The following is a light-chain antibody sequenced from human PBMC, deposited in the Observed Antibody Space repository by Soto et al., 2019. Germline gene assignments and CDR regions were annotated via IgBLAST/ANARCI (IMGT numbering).Light chain of an antibody. CDR3: QSYDISLHNYV. V-gene: IGLV1-40*01. CDR2: GDN. Sequence: QSVLTQPPSVSGAPGQRVSISCTGSTSNIGAPYDVHWYQHLPGTAPKLLIYGDNNRPSGVPDRFSGSKSGTSASLAITRLQAEDEADPYCQSYDISLHNYVFGTGTKVTVL. J-gene: IGLJ1*01. CDR1: TSNIGAPYD.